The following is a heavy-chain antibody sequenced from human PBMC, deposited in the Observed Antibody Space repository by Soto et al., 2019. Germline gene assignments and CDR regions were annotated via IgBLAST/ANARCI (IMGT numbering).Heavy chain of an antibody. D-gene: IGHD4-17*01. Sequence: EVQLVASGGGLVQPGGSLRLSCAASGFTFSSYAMHWVRQAPGKGLEYVSAISSNGGSTYYANSVKGRFTISRDNSKNTLYLQMGSLRAEDMAVYYCAREDYGDAEYFQHWGQGTLVTVSS. CDR1: GFTFSSYA. CDR2: ISSNGGST. V-gene: IGHV3-64*01. J-gene: IGHJ1*01. CDR3: AREDYGDAEYFQH.